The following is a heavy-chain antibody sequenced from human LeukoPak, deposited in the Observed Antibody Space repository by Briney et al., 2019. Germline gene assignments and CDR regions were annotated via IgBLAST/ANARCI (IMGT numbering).Heavy chain of an antibody. CDR1: GGTFSSYA. Sequence: ASVKVSCKASGGTFSSYAISWVRQAPGQGLEWMGRIIPIFGTANYAQKFQGRVTITTDESTSTAYMELSSLRSEDAAVYYCAREQVAARFQIDYWGQGTLVTASS. V-gene: IGHV1-69*05. CDR2: IIPIFGTA. D-gene: IGHD6-6*01. CDR3: AREQVAARFQIDY. J-gene: IGHJ4*02.